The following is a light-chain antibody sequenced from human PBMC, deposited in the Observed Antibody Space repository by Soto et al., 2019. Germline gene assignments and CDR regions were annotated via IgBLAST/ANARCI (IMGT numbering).Light chain of an antibody. CDR3: QQYDSSRET. V-gene: IGKV3-20*01. J-gene: IGKJ1*01. Sequence: MALTQSPGTLALSPGERATLSCRTSQSVTSSYLAWYQQKPGQALRLLIYGAYSRGSGIPDRFTGSGSGTDLTLTISRLEPEDFEVYYCQQYDSSRETFGQGTKVEV. CDR2: GAY. CDR1: QSVTSSY.